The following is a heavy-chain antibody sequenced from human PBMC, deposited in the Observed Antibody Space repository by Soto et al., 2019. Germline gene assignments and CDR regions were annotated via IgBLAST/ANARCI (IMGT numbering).Heavy chain of an antibody. CDR1: GGSISRYY. V-gene: IGHV4-59*01. CDR3: ARGTKGYCCISNCLTSHRDRLDF. D-gene: IGHD2-2*01. Sequence: SETLSLTYTVSGGSISRYYWSWIRQPPGKGLEWIGYIYYSGSTNYNPSLKSRVTISVDTSKNQFSLKLSSVTAADTAVYYCARGTKGYCCISNCLTSHRDRLDFRGQGSTVIVS. J-gene: IGHJ6*02. CDR2: IYYSGST.